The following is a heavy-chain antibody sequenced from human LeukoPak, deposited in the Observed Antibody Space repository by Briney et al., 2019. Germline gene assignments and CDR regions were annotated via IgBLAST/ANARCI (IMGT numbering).Heavy chain of an antibody. J-gene: IGHJ4*02. CDR3: AREQSSGWAPY. CDR1: GGTFSSYA. V-gene: IGHV1-18*01. CDR2: ISAYNGNT. Sequence: ASVKVSCKASGGTFSSYAISWVRQAPGQGLEWMGWISAYNGNTNYAQKLQGRVTMTTDTSTSTAYMELRSLRSDDTAVYYCAREQSSGWAPYWGQGTLVTVSS. D-gene: IGHD6-19*01.